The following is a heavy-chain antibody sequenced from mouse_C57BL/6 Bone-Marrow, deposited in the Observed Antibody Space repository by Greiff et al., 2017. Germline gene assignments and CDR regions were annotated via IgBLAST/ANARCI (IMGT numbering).Heavy chain of an antibody. J-gene: IGHJ2*01. Sequence: EVQGVESGGGLVKPGGSLKLFCAASGFTFSSYAMSWVRQTPEKRLEWVATISDGCSYTYYPDNVKGRFTISRDNAKNNLYLQMSHLKSEDTAMYYCARGLRSFDYWGQGTTLTVSS. CDR1: GFTFSSYA. V-gene: IGHV5-4*01. CDR2: ISDGCSYT. CDR3: ARGLRSFDY. D-gene: IGHD1-1*01.